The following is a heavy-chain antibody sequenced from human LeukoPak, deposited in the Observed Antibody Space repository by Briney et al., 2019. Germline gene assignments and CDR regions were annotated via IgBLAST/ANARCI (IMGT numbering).Heavy chain of an antibody. D-gene: IGHD3-10*01. CDR1: GYTLTNNG. J-gene: IGHJ2*01. Sequence: GASVTVSCKASGYTLTNNGISWLRQAPGQGLEWMGWLSAYIGNPKYAQKLQGRATMTTDTSTNTAYMELRSLRSDDTAVYYCARVGSLYSASGLTYWYFDLWGRGTLVTVSS. CDR3: ARVGSLYSASGLTYWYFDL. V-gene: IGHV1-18*01. CDR2: LSAYIGNP.